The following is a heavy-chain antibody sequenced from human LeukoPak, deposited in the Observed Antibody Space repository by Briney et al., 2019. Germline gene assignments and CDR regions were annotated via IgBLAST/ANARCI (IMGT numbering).Heavy chain of an antibody. V-gene: IGHV4-4*02. Sequence: SETLSLTCAVSGGSISSSNWWSWVRQPPGKRLEWIGEIYHSGSTNYNPSLKSRVTISVDKSKNQFSLKLSSVTAADTAVYYCATSRTNYYGSGSYYFGYWGQGTLVTVSS. CDR2: IYHSGST. D-gene: IGHD3-10*01. CDR1: GGSISSSNW. J-gene: IGHJ4*02. CDR3: ATSRTNYYGSGSYYFGY.